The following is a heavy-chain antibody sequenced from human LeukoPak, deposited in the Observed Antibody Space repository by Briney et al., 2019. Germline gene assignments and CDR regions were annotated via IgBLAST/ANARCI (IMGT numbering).Heavy chain of an antibody. J-gene: IGHJ3*02. V-gene: IGHV4-59*12. D-gene: IGHD3-10*01. CDR3: AKSNGYGLVDI. Sequence: SETLSLTCTVSGGSISSYYGNWIRQPPGKGLEWIGYIYYSGSTNYNPSLKSRVTISLDTSRNQFSLKLNSVTAADTAVYYCAKSNGYGLVDIWGQGTMVTVSS. CDR2: IYYSGST. CDR1: GGSISSYY.